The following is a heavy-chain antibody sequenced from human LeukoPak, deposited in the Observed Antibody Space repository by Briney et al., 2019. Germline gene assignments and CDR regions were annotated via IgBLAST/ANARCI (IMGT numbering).Heavy chain of an antibody. D-gene: IGHD2-2*01. Sequence: KPSETLSLTCTVSGGSISSYFWSWIRQPPGRGLEWIGNIYYSGSTNYNPSLKSRVTISVDTSKNQFSLKLSSVTAADTAVYYCARGHTSWTDYWGQGTLVTVSS. J-gene: IGHJ4*02. CDR3: ARGHTSWTDY. CDR1: GGSISSYF. V-gene: IGHV4-59*01. CDR2: IYYSGST.